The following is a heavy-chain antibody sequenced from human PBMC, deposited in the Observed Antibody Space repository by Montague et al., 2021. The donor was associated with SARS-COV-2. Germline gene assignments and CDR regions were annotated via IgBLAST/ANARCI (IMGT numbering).Heavy chain of an antibody. V-gene: IGHV4-34*01. CDR3: ARMGDGRSELAY. Sequence: SETLSLTCAVYGGSFSGYYWSWVRQPPGEGLEWNGEINHSGSTKYNPSLKSRVNMSVDNSWNQFSLRLTSVTATDTAIYYCARMGDGRSELAYWGQGTLVTVSS. D-gene: IGHD3-16*01. CDR1: GGSFSGYY. CDR2: INHSGST. J-gene: IGHJ4*02.